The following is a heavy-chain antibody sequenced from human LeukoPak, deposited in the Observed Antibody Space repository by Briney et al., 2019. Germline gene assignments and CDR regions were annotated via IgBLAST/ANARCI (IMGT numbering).Heavy chain of an antibody. J-gene: IGHJ6*02. CDR1: GYTFTSYG. V-gene: IGHV1-18*01. D-gene: IGHD3-9*01. Sequence: ASVKVSCKASGYTFTSYGISWVRQAPGQGLEWMGWISAYNGNTNYAQKLQGRVTMTTDTSTSTAYMEPRSLRSDDTAVYYCARDVYYDILTGYGMDVWGQGTTVTVSS. CDR2: ISAYNGNT. CDR3: ARDVYYDILTGYGMDV.